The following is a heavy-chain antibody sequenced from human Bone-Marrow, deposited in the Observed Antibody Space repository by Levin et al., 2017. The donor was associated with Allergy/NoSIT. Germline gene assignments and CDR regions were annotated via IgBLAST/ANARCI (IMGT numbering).Heavy chain of an antibody. V-gene: IGHV3-21*01. D-gene: IGHD5-12*01. Sequence: LSLTCAASGFPFSTYSMNWVRPAPGKGLDWVSSITSSSSYIYYADSVKGRFTISRDNAKNSLYPQMNSLRVEDTAVYYCARGLDYSGLPWGQGTLVTVSS. CDR3: ARGLDYSGLP. CDR2: ITSSSSYI. CDR1: GFPFSTYS. J-gene: IGHJ5*02.